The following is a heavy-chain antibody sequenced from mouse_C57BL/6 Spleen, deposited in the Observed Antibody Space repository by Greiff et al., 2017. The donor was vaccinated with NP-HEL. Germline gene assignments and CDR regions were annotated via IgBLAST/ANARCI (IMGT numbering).Heavy chain of an antibody. CDR1: GYTFTSYW. V-gene: IGHV1-50*01. Sequence: VQLQQPGAELVKPGASVKLSCKASGYTFTSYWMQWVKQRPGQGLEWIGEIDPSDSYTNYNQKFKGKATLTVDTSSSTAYMQLSSLTSEDSAVYYCARVYDGYYPDYWGQGTTLTVSS. J-gene: IGHJ2*01. CDR3: ARVYDGYYPDY. CDR2: IDPSDSYT. D-gene: IGHD2-3*01.